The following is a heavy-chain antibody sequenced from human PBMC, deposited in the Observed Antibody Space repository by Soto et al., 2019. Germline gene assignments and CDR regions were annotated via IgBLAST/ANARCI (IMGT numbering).Heavy chain of an antibody. J-gene: IGHJ6*02. CDR1: GGSISSSNW. V-gene: IGHV4-4*02. Sequence: SETLSLTCAVSGGSISSSNWWSWVRQPPGKGLEWIGEIYHSGSTNYNPSLKSRVTISVDKSKNQFSLKLSSVTAADTAVYYCARDRKWIQLDYYYGMDVWGQGTTVTVSS. CDR3: ARDRKWIQLDYYYGMDV. D-gene: IGHD1-1*01. CDR2: IYHSGST.